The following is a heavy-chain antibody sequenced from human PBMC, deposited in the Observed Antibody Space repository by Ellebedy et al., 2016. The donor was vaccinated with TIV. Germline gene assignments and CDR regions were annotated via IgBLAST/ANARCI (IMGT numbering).Heavy chain of an antibody. J-gene: IGHJ4*02. V-gene: IGHV3-30*18. D-gene: IGHD6-19*01. Sequence: GESLKISCAASGFTFRSYGMHWVRQAPGKGLEWVAVISSDGISKNYADSVKGRFTISRDNSKNTLCLQMNSLRPDDTAVYYCAKDLGRWLNYFDYWGQGTLVTVSS. CDR3: AKDLGRWLNYFDY. CDR1: GFTFRSYG. CDR2: ISSDGISK.